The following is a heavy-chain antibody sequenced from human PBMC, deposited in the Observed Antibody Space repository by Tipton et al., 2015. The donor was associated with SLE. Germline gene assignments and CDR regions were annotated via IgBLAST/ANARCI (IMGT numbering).Heavy chain of an antibody. J-gene: IGHJ6*03. D-gene: IGHD3-22*01. CDR3: ARGLNYYDSSGYYPIYYMDV. Sequence: GLVKPSQTLSLTCTVSGDSITSGSYYWSWIRQPPGKGLEWIGYIYYSGSTNYNPSLKSRVTISVDTSKNQFSLKLSSVTAADTAVYYCARGLNYYDSSGYYPIYYMDVWGQGTTVTVSS. CDR2: IYYSGST. CDR1: GDSITSGSYY. V-gene: IGHV4-61*01.